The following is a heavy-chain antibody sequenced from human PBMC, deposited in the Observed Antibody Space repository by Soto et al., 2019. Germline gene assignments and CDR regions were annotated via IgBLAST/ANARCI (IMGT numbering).Heavy chain of an antibody. CDR3: AREDDGGDRDYYGLDV. CDR1: GGSISYEYYH. V-gene: IGHV4-30-4*08. CDR2: IHYSGSI. J-gene: IGHJ6*02. D-gene: IGHD2-21*02. Sequence: QVQLQQSGPGLVKPSQTLSLTCTVSGGSISYEYYHWTWIRQSPGKGLEWIGYIHYSGSIIYNPSFKSRVTRSVNTSKNKFSLQLSTETAADTAVYFCAREDDGGDRDYYGLDVWGQGTTVTVSS.